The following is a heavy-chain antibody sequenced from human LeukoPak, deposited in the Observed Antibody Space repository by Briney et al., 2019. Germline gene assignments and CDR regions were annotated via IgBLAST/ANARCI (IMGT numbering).Heavy chain of an antibody. V-gene: IGHV3-30*02. D-gene: IGHD4-17*01. CDR2: IRYDGSNK. Sequence: GGSLRLSCAASGFTFSSYGMHWVRQAPGKGLEWVAFIRYDGSNKYYADSVKGRFTISRDNSKNTLYLQMNSLRAEDTAVYYCARDRTDYGDYVVDAFDIWGQGTMVTVSS. CDR3: ARDRTDYGDYVVDAFDI. J-gene: IGHJ3*02. CDR1: GFTFSSYG.